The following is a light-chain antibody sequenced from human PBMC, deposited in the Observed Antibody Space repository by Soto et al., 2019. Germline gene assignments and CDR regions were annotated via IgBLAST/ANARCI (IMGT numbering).Light chain of an antibody. CDR2: GAS. J-gene: IGKJ2*01. CDR3: KQYGRSPPIT. CDR1: QSVNSRY. Sequence: EIVLTQSPGTLSLSPGERATLSCRASQSVNSRYLAWYQHKPGKAPSLLIYGASSRATDIPDRFSGSGSGTDFTLTIRRLEPEDFVVYYCKQYGRSPPITFGPGTRLEIK. V-gene: IGKV3-20*01.